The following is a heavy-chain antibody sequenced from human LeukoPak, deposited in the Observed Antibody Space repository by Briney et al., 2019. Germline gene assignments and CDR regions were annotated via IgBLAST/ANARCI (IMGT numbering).Heavy chain of an antibody. V-gene: IGHV3-15*01. D-gene: IGHD6-19*01. J-gene: IGHJ4*02. CDR3: TTEAEAGKVLRTY. Sequence: GGSLRLSCAASGFTFSNAWMSWVRQAPGKGLEWVGRIKSKTDGGTTDYAAPVKGRFTISRDDSKNTLYLQMNSLKTEDTAVYYCTTEAEAGKVLRTYWGQGTLVTVSS. CDR1: GFTFSNAW. CDR2: IKSKTDGGTT.